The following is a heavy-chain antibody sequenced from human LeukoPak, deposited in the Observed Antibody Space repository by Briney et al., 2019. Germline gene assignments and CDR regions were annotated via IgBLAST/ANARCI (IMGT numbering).Heavy chain of an antibody. D-gene: IGHD3-16*01. CDR1: GFTFSSYA. J-gene: IGHJ6*02. Sequence: TGGSLRLSCAASGFTFSSYAMSWVRQAPGKGLEWVSAISGSGGSTYYADSVKGRFTISRDNSKNTLYLQMNSLRAEDTAVYYCATHKGGAVSAPDYYYYYGMDVWGQGTTVTVSS. CDR2: ISGSGGST. V-gene: IGHV3-23*01. CDR3: ATHKGGAVSAPDYYYYYGMDV.